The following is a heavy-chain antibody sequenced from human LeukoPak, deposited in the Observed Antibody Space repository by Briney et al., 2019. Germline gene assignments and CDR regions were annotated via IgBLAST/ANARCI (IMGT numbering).Heavy chain of an antibody. J-gene: IGHJ6*02. CDR2: IKQDGSEI. D-gene: IGHD4-11*01. Sequence: GGSLRLSCAASGFTFSDYYMSWIRQAPGKGLEWVANIKQDGSEIYYVGSVKGRFTISRDNAKSSLYLQMNSLRAEDTAMYYCARGVNRPNYYYYGMDVWGQGTTVTVSS. V-gene: IGHV3-7*01. CDR3: ARGVNRPNYYYYGMDV. CDR1: GFTFSDYY.